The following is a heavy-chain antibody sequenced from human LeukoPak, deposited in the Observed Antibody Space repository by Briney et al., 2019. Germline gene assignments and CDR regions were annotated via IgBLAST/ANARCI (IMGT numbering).Heavy chain of an antibody. CDR1: GGSISSNW. CDR2: IHSAWTT. J-gene: IGHJ5*02. V-gene: IGHV4-59*12. Sequence: SETLSLTCTVSGGSISSNWWTWIRQPPGKGLEWIGFIHSAWTTHYNPSLKSRVTISVDTSKNQFSLKLSSVTAADTAVYYCARDLLRGMVRGVIRNWFDPWGQGTLVTVSS. D-gene: IGHD3-10*01. CDR3: ARDLLRGMVRGVIRNWFDP.